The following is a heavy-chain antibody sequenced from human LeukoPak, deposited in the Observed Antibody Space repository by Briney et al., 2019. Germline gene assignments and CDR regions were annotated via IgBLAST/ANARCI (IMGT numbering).Heavy chain of an antibody. CDR2: ISAYNGNT. CDR3: ARDSVTSYYYGMDV. CDR1: GYTFTSYG. J-gene: IGHJ6*02. D-gene: IGHD3-16*02. Sequence: ASVKVSCKASGYTFTSYGISWVRQAPGQGLEWMGWISAYNGNTNYAQKLQGRVTMTTDTSTSTAYMELRSLRFDDTAVYYCARDSVTSYYYGMDVWGQGTTVTVSS. V-gene: IGHV1-18*01.